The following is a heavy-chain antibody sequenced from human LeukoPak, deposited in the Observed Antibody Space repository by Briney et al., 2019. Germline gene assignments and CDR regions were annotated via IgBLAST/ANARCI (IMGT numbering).Heavy chain of an antibody. CDR3: ALEMDDSPDY. V-gene: IGHV3-23*01. CDR2: ISGSGGNT. Sequence: GGSLRLSCGASGLTFSSYAMSWVRQAPGKGLEWVSAISGSGGNTYYADSVKGRFAISRDNSKNRLYLQMNSLRAEDTAVYYCALEMDDSPDYWGQGTLVTVSS. D-gene: IGHD3-22*01. CDR1: GLTFSSYA. J-gene: IGHJ4*02.